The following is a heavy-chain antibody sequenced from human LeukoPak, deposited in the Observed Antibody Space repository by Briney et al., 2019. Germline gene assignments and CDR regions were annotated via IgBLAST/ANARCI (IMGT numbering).Heavy chain of an antibody. CDR1: GFTFSSYW. D-gene: IGHD5-12*01. J-gene: IGHJ4*02. V-gene: IGHV3-7*01. CDR3: ARDMTVATIEGGDYFDY. Sequence: GGSLRLSCAASGFTFSSYWMSWVRQAPGKGLEWVANIKQDGSEKYYVDSVKGRFTISRDNAKNSLYLQMNSLRAEDTAVYYCARDMTVATIEGGDYFDYWGQGTLVTVSS. CDR2: IKQDGSEK.